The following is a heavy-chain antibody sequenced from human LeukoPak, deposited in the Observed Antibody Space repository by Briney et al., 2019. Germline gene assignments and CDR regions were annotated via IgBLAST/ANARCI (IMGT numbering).Heavy chain of an antibody. J-gene: IGHJ5*02. CDR3: ARKMRSGNWFDP. Sequence: GGSLRLSCAASGFTFSSYWMHWVRQAPGKGLVWVSRINSDGSSTSYADSVKGRFTISRDNAKNTLYLQMSSLRAEDTAVYYCARKMRSGNWFDPWGQGTLVTVSS. CDR2: INSDGSST. V-gene: IGHV3-74*01. CDR1: GFTFSSYW. D-gene: IGHD5-24*01.